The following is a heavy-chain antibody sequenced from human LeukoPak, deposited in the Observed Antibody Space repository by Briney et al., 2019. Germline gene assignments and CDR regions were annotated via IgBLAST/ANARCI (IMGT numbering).Heavy chain of an antibody. D-gene: IGHD6-13*01. J-gene: IGHJ4*02. V-gene: IGHV5-51*01. CDR1: GYNFTSYW. CDR3: ASSLTSSWSGFAY. CDR2: IYPGDSDT. Sequence: HGESLKISCKGSGYNFTSYWIGWVRQMPGKGLEWMGIIYPGDSDTRYSPSFQGQVTISADKSISTAYLQWSSLKASDTAMYYCASSLTSSWSGFAYWGQGTLVTVSS.